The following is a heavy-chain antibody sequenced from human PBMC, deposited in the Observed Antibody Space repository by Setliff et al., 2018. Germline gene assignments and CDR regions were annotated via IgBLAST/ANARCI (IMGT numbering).Heavy chain of an antibody. V-gene: IGHV4-38-2*02. J-gene: IGHJ6*03. Sequence: TLSLTCVVSGYSITNGYYWGWIRQPPGKGLEWIGSINHGGDTSYNQSLQSRVAISVDTSKNQFSLKLSSVTAADTAVYYCARDNRARPYLDVWGKGTTVTVSS. CDR3: ARDNRARPYLDV. D-gene: IGHD6-6*01. CDR2: INHGGDT. CDR1: GYSITNGYY.